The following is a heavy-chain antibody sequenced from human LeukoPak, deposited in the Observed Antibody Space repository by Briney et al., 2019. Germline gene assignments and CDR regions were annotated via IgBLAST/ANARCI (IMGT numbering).Heavy chain of an antibody. CDR2: ISSSGSTI. CDR1: GFILSSYE. V-gene: IGHV3-48*03. D-gene: IGHD5-24*01. CDR3: ARDRRDGYNVLDY. J-gene: IGHJ4*02. Sequence: PGGSLRLSCAASGFILSSYEMNWVRQAPGKGLEWLSYISSSGSTIYYADSVKGRFTISRDNAKNSLYLQMNSLSAEDTAIYYCARDRRDGYNVLDYWGQGTLVTVSS.